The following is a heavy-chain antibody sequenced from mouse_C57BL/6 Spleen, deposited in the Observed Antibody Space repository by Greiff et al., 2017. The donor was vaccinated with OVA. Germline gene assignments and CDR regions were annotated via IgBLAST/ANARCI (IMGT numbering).Heavy chain of an antibody. V-gene: IGHV1-61*01. CDR2: IYPSDSET. CDR1: GYTFTSYW. Sequence: QVQLQQPGAELVRPGSSVKLSCKASGYTFTSYWMDWVKQRPGQGLEWIGNIYPSDSETHYNQKFKDKATLTVDKSSSTAYMQLSSLTSEDSAVYDCARAGYYGSSPYYFDYWGQGTTLTVSS. J-gene: IGHJ2*01. CDR3: ARAGYYGSSPYYFDY. D-gene: IGHD1-1*01.